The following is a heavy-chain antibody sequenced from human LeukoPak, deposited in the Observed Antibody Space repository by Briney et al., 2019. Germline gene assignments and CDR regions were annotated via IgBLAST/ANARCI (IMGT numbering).Heavy chain of an antibody. CDR3: ARDWNVNYYYYMDV. CDR1: GYTFTGYY. D-gene: IGHD1-1*01. Sequence: ASVKVSCKASGYTFTGYYMHWVRQAPGQGLEWMGWINPNSGGTNYAQKFQGRVTMTRDTSISTAYMELSRLGSDDTAVYYCARDWNVNYYYYMDVWGKGTTVTVSS. V-gene: IGHV1-2*02. CDR2: INPNSGGT. J-gene: IGHJ6*03.